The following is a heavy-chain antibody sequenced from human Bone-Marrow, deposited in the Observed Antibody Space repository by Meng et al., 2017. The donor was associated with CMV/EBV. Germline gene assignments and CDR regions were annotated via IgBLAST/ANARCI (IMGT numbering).Heavy chain of an antibody. V-gene: IGHV3-23*03. D-gene: IGHD2-2*01. J-gene: IGHJ1*01. CDR2: IYSGGSST. CDR3: AKALSGYCSSTSCYSEFFQH. Sequence: GESLKISCAASGFTFSSYAMSWVRQAPGKGLEWVSVIYSGGSSTYYADSVKGRFTISRDDSKNTLYLQMNILRVEDTAVYYCAKALSGYCSSTSCYSEFFQHWGQGTLVTVSS. CDR1: GFTFSSYA.